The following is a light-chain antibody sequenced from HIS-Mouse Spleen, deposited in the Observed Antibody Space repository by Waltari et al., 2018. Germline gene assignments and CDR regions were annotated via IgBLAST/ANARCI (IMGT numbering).Light chain of an antibody. J-gene: IGKJ1*01. V-gene: IGKV1-9*01. CDR2: AAS. Sequence: EIKLTRIPPSLLPPLGNKSTTTCWASRGISSYLACYQQKPGKAPKLLIYAASTLQSGVPSRFSGSGSGTEFTLTSSSLQPEDFATYYCQQLNSYPWTFGQGTKVEIK. CDR1: RGISSY. CDR3: QQLNSYPWT.